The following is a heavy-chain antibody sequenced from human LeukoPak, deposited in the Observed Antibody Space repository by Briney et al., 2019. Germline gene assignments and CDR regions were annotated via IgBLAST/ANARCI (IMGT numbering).Heavy chain of an antibody. CDR1: GGSISSSSYY. J-gene: IGHJ4*02. CDR3: ARVGYYGQYLDY. CDR2: IYYSGST. D-gene: IGHD1-26*01. V-gene: IGHV4-39*07. Sequence: SETLSLTCTVSGGSISSSSYYWGWIRQPPGKGLEWIGSIYYSGSTYYNPSLKSRVTISVDTSKNQFSLKLSSVTAADTAVYYCARVGYYGQYLDYWGQGTLVTVSS.